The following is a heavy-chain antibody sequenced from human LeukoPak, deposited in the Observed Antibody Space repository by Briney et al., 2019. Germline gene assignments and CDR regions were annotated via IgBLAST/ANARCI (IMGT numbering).Heavy chain of an antibody. CDR1: GYTFTSYA. CDR2: IIPIFGTA. Sequence: SVKVSCKASGYTFTSYAISWVRQAPGQGLEWMGGIIPIFGTANYAQKFQGRVTITADESTSTAYMELSSLRSDDTAVYYCARDFTPGIAAAGTHYWGQGTLVTVSS. D-gene: IGHD6-13*01. J-gene: IGHJ4*02. CDR3: ARDFTPGIAAAGTHY. V-gene: IGHV1-69*13.